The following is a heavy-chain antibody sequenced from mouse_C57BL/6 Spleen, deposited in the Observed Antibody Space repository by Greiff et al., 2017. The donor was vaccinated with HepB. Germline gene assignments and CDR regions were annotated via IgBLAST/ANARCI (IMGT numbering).Heavy chain of an antibody. J-gene: IGHJ1*03. CDR1: GYTFTSYW. CDR2: IYPGSGST. Sequence: QVQLQQPGAELVKPGASVKMSCKASGYTFTSYWITWVKQRPGQGLEWIGDIYPGSGSTNYNEKFKSKATLTVDTSSSTAYMQLSSLTSEDSAVYYCAREGMYYGSSHWYFDVWGTGTTVTVSS. V-gene: IGHV1-55*01. D-gene: IGHD1-1*01. CDR3: AREGMYYGSSHWYFDV.